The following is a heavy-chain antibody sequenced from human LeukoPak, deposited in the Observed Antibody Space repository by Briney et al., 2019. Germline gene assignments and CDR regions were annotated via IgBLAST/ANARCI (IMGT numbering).Heavy chain of an antibody. Sequence: SETLSLTCAVYGGSFSGYYWSWIRQPPGKGLEWIGEIDHSGSTNYNPSLKSRVTISVDTSKNQFSVRLTSVTAADTAVYYCARLTGPRDYYYMDVWGKGTTVTVSS. D-gene: IGHD4/OR15-4a*01. CDR3: ARLTGPRDYYYMDV. CDR2: IDHSGST. CDR1: GGSFSGYY. V-gene: IGHV4-34*01. J-gene: IGHJ6*03.